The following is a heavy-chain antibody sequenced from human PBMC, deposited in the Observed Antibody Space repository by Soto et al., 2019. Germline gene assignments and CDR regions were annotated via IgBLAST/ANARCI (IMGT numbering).Heavy chain of an antibody. V-gene: IGHV1-69*13. D-gene: IGHD1-1*01. CDR3: ASQGTLPGNFDY. J-gene: IGHJ4*02. CDR2: IIPIFGTA. CDR1: GGTFSSYS. Sequence: GASVKVSCKASGGTFSSYSISWVRQAPGQGLEWMGGIIPIFGTANYAQKFQGRVTITAEESTSTAYMELSSLRSEDTAVYYCASQGTLPGNFDYWGQGTLVTVSS.